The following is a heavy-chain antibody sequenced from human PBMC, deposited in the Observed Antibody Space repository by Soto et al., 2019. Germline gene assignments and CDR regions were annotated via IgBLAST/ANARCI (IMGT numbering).Heavy chain of an antibody. CDR2: INWNGGST. V-gene: IGHV3-20*04. J-gene: IGHJ4*02. D-gene: IGHD3-10*01. Sequence: EVQLVESGGGVVRPGGSLRLSCADSGFTFDDYGMSWVRQTPGKGLEWVSGINWNGGSTGYADSVKGRFTISRDNAKNSLWLQVNRLRAEDTALYYCARDRYPAMVRGVMFDYWGQGTLVTVSS. CDR1: GFTFDDYG. CDR3: ARDRYPAMVRGVMFDY.